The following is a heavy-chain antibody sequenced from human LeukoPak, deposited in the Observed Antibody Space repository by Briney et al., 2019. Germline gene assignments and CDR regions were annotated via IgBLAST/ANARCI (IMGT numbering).Heavy chain of an antibody. D-gene: IGHD3-16*02. J-gene: IGHJ6*03. CDR2: IYYSGST. CDR1: GGSISSSSYY. Sequence: SETLSLTCTVSGGSISSSSYYWGWIRQPPGKGLEWIGSIYYSGSTYYNPSLKSRVTISVDTSKNQFSLKLSSVTAADTAVYYCARLHLSYYYYYMDVWGKGTTVTVSS. CDR3: ARLHLSYYYYYMDV. V-gene: IGHV4-39*01.